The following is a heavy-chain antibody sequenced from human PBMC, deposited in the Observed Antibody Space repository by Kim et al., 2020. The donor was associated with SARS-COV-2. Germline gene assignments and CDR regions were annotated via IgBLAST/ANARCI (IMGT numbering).Heavy chain of an antibody. CDR1: GYTFTGYY. D-gene: IGHD3-10*01. V-gene: IGHV1-2*02. Sequence: ASVKVSCKASGYTFTGYYMHWVRQAPGQGLEWMGWINPNSGGTNYAQKFQGRVTMTRDTSISTAYMELSRLRSDDTAVYYCASPVYYGSGSYQGYWFDPWGQGTLVTVSS. CDR2: INPNSGGT. J-gene: IGHJ5*02. CDR3: ASPVYYGSGSYQGYWFDP.